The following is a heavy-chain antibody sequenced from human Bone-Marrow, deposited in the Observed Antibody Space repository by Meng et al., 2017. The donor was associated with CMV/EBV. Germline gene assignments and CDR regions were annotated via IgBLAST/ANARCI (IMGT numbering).Heavy chain of an antibody. CDR3: ARVSGSYFDY. V-gene: IGHV4-59*08. CDR2: IYYSGST. Sequence: GSLRLSCTVSGGSISSYYWSWIRQPPGKGLEWIGYIYYSGSTNYNPTLKSRVTISVDTSKNQFSLKLSSVTAADTAVYYGARVSGSYFDYWGQGTLVTVSS. J-gene: IGHJ4*02. CDR1: GGSISSYY. D-gene: IGHD1-26*01.